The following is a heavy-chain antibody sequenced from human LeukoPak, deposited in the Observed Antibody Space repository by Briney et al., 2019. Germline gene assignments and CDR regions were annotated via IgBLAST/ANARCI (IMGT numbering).Heavy chain of an antibody. CDR2: IGGDSVHI. V-gene: IGHV3-21*01. J-gene: IGHJ4*02. CDR3: TRDFQY. Sequence: GGSLRLSCAASGFTFSSYAMSWVRQAPGKGLEWLSSIGGDSVHIYYADSVKGRFAISRDNAKNSLYLEMNSLRAEDTAFYYCTRDFQYWGQGTLVTVSS. CDR1: GFTFSSYA.